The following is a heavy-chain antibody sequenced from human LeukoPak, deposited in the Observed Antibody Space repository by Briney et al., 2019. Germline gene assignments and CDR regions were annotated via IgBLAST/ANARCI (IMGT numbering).Heavy chain of an antibody. CDR1: GGSISSYY. CDR3: ARGVQVGATPYFDY. V-gene: IGHV4-59*01. Sequence: SETLSLTCTVSGGSISSYYWSWVRQPPGKGLEWVGYIYYSGSTNYNPSRKRGVTISEDTSKNQFSLKLSSVTAADTAVYYCARGVQVGATPYFDYWGQGTLVTVSS. D-gene: IGHD1-26*01. J-gene: IGHJ4*02. CDR2: IYYSGST.